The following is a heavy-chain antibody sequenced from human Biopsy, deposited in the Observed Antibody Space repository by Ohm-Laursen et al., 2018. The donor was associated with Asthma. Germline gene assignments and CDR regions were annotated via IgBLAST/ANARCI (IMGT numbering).Heavy chain of an antibody. J-gene: IGHJ5*01. CDR3: AREKITESSGFQNWFDS. CDR2: IWYDGRRK. Sequence: SLRLSCAASGFVFSAHGMHWVRQAPGKGLEWVALIWYDGRRKSYTDSVGGRFTISRDNSKNTLYLEMDSLRAEDTAVFYCAREKITESSGFQNWFDSWGQGTLVTVSS. D-gene: IGHD3-22*01. V-gene: IGHV3-33*01. CDR1: GFVFSAHG.